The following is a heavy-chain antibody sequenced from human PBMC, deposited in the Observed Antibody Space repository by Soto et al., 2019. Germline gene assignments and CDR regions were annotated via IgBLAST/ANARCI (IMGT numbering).Heavy chain of an antibody. CDR2: INAGNGNT. Sequence: QVQLVQSGAEVKKPGASVKVSCKASGYTFTSYAMHWVRQAPGQRLEWMGWINAGNGNTKYSQKFQGRVTITSDTSASTAYMELSSLRSEDTAVYYCARGLSGDLRKVWLSWFDPWGQGTLVTVSS. J-gene: IGHJ5*02. D-gene: IGHD3-10*01. CDR3: ARGLSGDLRKVWLSWFDP. CDR1: GYTFTSYA. V-gene: IGHV1-3*01.